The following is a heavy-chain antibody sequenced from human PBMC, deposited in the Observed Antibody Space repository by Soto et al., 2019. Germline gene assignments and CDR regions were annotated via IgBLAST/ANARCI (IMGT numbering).Heavy chain of an antibody. CDR2: IYSGGST. V-gene: IGHV3-66*01. CDR1: GFTVSSNY. CDR3: ARGGVAAAGDLYYYYYYMDV. D-gene: IGHD6-13*01. J-gene: IGHJ6*03. Sequence: GGSLSLSCASSGFTVSSNYMSWVRPAPGKGLEWVSVIYSGGSTYYADSVKGRFTISRDNSKNTLYLQMNSLRAEDTAVYYCARGGVAAAGDLYYYYYYMDVWGKGTTVTVSS.